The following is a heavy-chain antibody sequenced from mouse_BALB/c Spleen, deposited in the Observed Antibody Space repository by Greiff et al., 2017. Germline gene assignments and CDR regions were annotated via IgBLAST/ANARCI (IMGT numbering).Heavy chain of an antibody. CDR1: GFSLTSYG. J-gene: IGHJ3*01. V-gene: IGHV2-2*02. CDR2: IWSGGST. Sequence: VQLQQSGPGLVQPSQSLSITCTVSGFSLTSYGVHWVRQSPGKGLEWLGVIWSGGSTDYNAAFISRLSISKDNSKSQVFFKMNSLQANDTAIYYCAREMGDPFAYWGQGTLVTVSA. CDR3: AREMGDPFAY. D-gene: IGHD2-3*01.